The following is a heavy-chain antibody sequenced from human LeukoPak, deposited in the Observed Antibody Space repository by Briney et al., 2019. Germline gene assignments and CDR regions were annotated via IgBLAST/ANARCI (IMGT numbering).Heavy chain of an antibody. V-gene: IGHV1-2*02. CDR2: INPKSGAT. CDR3: ARDLSDSSGWPGSSYLDV. Sequence: SMKVSRKASGSDFSSDHMNGVRQATEQGLKWLRWINPKSGATHYAQKFQGRVTMGRDTSINTAYLELSRLRSDDTAVYYCARDLSDSSGWPGSSYLDVWGTGTTVTVSS. CDR1: GSDFSSDH. D-gene: IGHD6-19*01. J-gene: IGHJ6*03.